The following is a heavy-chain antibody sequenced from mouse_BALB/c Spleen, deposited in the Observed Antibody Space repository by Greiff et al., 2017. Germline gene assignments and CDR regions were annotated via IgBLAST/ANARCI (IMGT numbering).Heavy chain of an antibody. Sequence: QVQLQQSGAELMKPGASVKISCKATGYPFSSYWIEWVKQRPGHGLEWIGEILPGSGSTNYNEKFKGKATFTADTSSNTAYMQLSSLTSEDSAVYYCARVGYGNYGWFAYWGQGTLVTVSA. CDR2: ILPGSGST. J-gene: IGHJ3*01. CDR3: ARVGYGNYGWFAY. V-gene: IGHV1-9*01. CDR1: GYPFSSYW. D-gene: IGHD2-10*02.